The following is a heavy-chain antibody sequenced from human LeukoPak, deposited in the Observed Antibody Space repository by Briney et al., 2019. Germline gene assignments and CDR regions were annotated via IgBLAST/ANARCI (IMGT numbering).Heavy chain of an antibody. D-gene: IGHD6-13*01. J-gene: IGHJ4*02. CDR3: AREQQLASSFAY. CDR2: IYYSGST. V-gene: IGHV4-59*11. Sequence: PSGTLCLTCAVSGGSISSHYWSWIRQPPGKGLEWVAYIYYSGSTNYNPSVKGRVTISGDKSKNQLSLNLSSVTGADTAVYYFAREQQLASSFAYWGQGTLVTVSS. CDR1: GGSISSHY.